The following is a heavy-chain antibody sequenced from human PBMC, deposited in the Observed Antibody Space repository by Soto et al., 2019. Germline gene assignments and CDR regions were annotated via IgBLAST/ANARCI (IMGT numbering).Heavy chain of an antibody. CDR3: ARRLQSDPYYYYGMDV. D-gene: IGHD5-12*01. V-gene: IGHV4-4*02. Sequence: QVQLQESGPGLVKPSGTLSLTCAVSGGSISSSHWWRWVRQPPGKGLEWIGEIYHSGSTNYNPSLTSRVTISVDKSKNQFSLKLSSVTAADTAVYYCARRLQSDPYYYYGMDVWGQGTTVTVSS. CDR2: IYHSGST. J-gene: IGHJ6*02. CDR1: GGSISSSHW.